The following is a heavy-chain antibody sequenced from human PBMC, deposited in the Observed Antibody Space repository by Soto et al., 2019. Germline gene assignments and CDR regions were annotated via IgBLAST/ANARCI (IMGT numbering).Heavy chain of an antibody. J-gene: IGHJ4*02. Sequence: PGVSLRHSWGASGFTSNTYGMHWVSKAPGKGLEWVAVISYDGSDKYYADSVKGRFIISRDNSKTTLYLQMNSLRAEDTAIYYCAKSPNFYCSSPTCYKFYFDFWGQGALVPVSS. CDR1: GFTSNTYG. D-gene: IGHD2-2*02. V-gene: IGHV3-30*18. CDR3: AKSPNFYCSSPTCYKFYFDF. CDR2: ISYDGSDK.